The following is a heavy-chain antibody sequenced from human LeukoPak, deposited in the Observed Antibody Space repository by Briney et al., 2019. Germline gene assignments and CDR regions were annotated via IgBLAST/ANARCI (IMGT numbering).Heavy chain of an antibody. V-gene: IGHV3-30*18. CDR3: AKDEYSGSYEDNFDY. Sequence: GGSLRLSCAASGFTFSSYGMHWVRQAPGKGLEWVAVISYDGSNKYYADSVKGRFTISRDNSKNTLYLQMNSLRAEDTAVYYCAKDEYSGSYEDNFDYWGQGTLVTVSS. CDR2: ISYDGSNK. D-gene: IGHD1-26*01. J-gene: IGHJ4*02. CDR1: GFTFSSYG.